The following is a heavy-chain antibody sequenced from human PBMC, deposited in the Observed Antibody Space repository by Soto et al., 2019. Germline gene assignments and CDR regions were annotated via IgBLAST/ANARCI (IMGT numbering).Heavy chain of an antibody. CDR3: ARDLRFGGFYGMDV. V-gene: IGHV4-31*03. Sequence: QVQLQESGPGLVKPSQTLSLSCTVSGGSISSGGYYWSWIRQHPGKGLEWIGYIYYIGSTYYNPSLKSRVTIXVXTXXNPFYLKLSSVTAADTAVYYGARDLRFGGFYGMDVWGQGTTVTVSS. CDR2: IYYIGST. CDR1: GGSISSGGYY. D-gene: IGHD3-16*01. J-gene: IGHJ6*02.